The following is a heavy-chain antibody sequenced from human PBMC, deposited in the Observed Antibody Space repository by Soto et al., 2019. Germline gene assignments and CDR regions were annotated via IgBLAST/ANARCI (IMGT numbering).Heavy chain of an antibody. D-gene: IGHD3-3*01. CDR3: AADGSGSGYYRFYLDN. CDR2: IAGGSGNT. J-gene: IGHJ4*02. V-gene: IGHV1-58*01. CDR1: EFTFSSSA. Sequence: HMDLVQSGPEVKKPGTSVKVSCKASEFTFSSSAVQWVRQTRGQRLEWIGGIAGGSGNTNYAQNFRNTVTLTRDVATRTAYMELSSLTPEDTAIYYCAADGSGSGYYRFYLDNWGQGTQVTLSS.